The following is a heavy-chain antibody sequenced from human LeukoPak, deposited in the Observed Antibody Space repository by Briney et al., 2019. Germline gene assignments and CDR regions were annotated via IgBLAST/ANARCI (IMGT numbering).Heavy chain of an antibody. CDR2: INPSGGST. D-gene: IGHD5-18*01. CDR3: ARDAYSYGYSDY. V-gene: IGHV1-46*01. J-gene: IGHJ4*02. CDR1: GYTVTSYY. Sequence: ASVKVSCKASGYTVTSYYMHWVRQASGQGLEWMGIINPSGGSTSYAQKFQGRVTMTRDTSTSTVYMELSSLRSEDTAVYYCARDAYSYGYSDYWGQGTLVTVSS.